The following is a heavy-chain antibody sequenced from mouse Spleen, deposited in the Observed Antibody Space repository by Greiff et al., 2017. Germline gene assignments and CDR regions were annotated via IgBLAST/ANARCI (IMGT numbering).Heavy chain of an antibody. D-gene: IGHD2-2*01. Sequence: EVQLQESGAELVKPGASVKLSCTASGFNIKDYYMHWVKQRPEQGLEWIGRIDPEDGETKYAPKFQGKATITADTTSNTAYLQLSSLTSEDTAVYYCARGDGYDGELYAMDYWGQGTSVTVSS. CDR3: ARGDGYDGELYAMDY. V-gene: IGHV14-2*01. CDR1: GFNIKDYY. J-gene: IGHJ4*01. CDR2: IDPEDGET.